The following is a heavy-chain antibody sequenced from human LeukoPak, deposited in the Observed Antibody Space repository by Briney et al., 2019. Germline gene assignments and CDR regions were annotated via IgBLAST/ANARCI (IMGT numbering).Heavy chain of an antibody. D-gene: IGHD1-26*01. Sequence: SETLSLTCAVYGGSFSGYYWSWIRQPPGKGLEWIGEINHSGSTYYNPSLKSRVTISVDTSKNQFSLKLSSVTAADTAVYYCASKITLVGARGRVDYWGQGTLVTVSS. CDR2: INHSGST. CDR3: ASKITLVGARGRVDY. J-gene: IGHJ4*02. V-gene: IGHV4-34*01. CDR1: GGSFSGYY.